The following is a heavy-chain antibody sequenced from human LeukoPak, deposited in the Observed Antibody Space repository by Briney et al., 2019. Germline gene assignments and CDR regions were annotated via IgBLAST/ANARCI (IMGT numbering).Heavy chain of an antibody. CDR1: GFTFSDYY. V-gene: IGHV3-11*01. Sequence: GGSLRLSCAASGFTFSDYYMSGPPQAPGKGLEWFSYISSSGSTIYYADSVKGRFTISRDNAKNSLYLQMNSLRAEDTAVYYCARDTYYYDSSGYYGSDYWGQGTLVTVSS. CDR3: ARDTYYYDSSGYYGSDY. J-gene: IGHJ4*02. CDR2: ISSSGSTI. D-gene: IGHD3-22*01.